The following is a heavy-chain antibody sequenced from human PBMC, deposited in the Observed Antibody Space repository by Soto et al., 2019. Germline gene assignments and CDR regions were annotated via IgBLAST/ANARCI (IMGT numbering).Heavy chain of an antibody. CDR3: ARHPVAGYNGPHS. Sequence: SETLSLTCIVSGSSISPYYWTWIRQPPGKGLEWIGNIYYSGSTNYNPSLKSRVTISVDTSKNQFSLRLTSVTAADTAVHYCARHPVAGYNGPHSWGQGALVTVSS. CDR2: IYYSGST. CDR1: GSSISPYY. J-gene: IGHJ4*02. D-gene: IGHD2-15*01. V-gene: IGHV4-59*08.